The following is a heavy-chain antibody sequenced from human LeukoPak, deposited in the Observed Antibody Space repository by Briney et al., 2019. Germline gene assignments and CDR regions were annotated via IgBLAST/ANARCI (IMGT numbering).Heavy chain of an antibody. V-gene: IGHV3-30*02. CDR1: GFTFSSSG. CDR3: AKSEGSSSWIYFGF. CDR2: IRYDASNK. D-gene: IGHD6-13*01. J-gene: IGHJ4*02. Sequence: PGGSLRLSCAASGFTFSSSGMHWVRQAPGKGLEWVAFIRYDASNKYYADSVKGRFTISRDNSQNTLSLQMNSLRVEDTAVYYCAKSEGSSSWIYFGFWGQGTLLTASS.